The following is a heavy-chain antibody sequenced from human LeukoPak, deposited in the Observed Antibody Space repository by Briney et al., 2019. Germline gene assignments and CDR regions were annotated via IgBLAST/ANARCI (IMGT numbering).Heavy chain of an antibody. D-gene: IGHD2-8*01. Sequence: PSETLSLTCTVSGGSISSSSYYWGWIRQPPGKGLEWIGSIYYSGSTYYNPSLKSRVTISVDTSKNQFSLKLSSVTAADTAVYYCAVGVSPGQHGDYWDQGTLVTVSS. CDR1: GGSISSSSYY. CDR2: IYYSGST. CDR3: AVGVSPGQHGDY. J-gene: IGHJ4*02. V-gene: IGHV4-39*01.